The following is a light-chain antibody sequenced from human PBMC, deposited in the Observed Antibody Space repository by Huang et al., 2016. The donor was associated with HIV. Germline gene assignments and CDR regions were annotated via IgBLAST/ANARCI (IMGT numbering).Light chain of an antibody. CDR1: QSISTY. CDR2: ATS. V-gene: IGKV1-39*01. CDR3: LQTYSTFS. Sequence: DIQMPQSPSSLSASVGDRVTITCRASQSISTYFNWYQQRPGKAPKLLIYATSSLPNGVPSRFSGSGSGTDFTLIISGLQPEDVATYYCLQTYSTFSFGQGTKVEVK. J-gene: IGKJ1*01.